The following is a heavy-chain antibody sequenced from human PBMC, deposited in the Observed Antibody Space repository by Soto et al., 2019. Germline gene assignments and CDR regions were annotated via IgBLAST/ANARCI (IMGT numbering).Heavy chain of an antibody. D-gene: IGHD5-18*01. CDR3: ARVSDTAMVMVY. J-gene: IGHJ4*02. CDR2: ISSSSSYI. V-gene: IGHV3-21*01. Sequence: GGSLRLSCAASGFTFSSYSMNWVRQAPGKGLEWVSSISSSSSYIYYADSVKGRFTISRDNAKHSLYLQMNSLRAEYTAVYYCARVSDTAMVMVYWGQGILVTVSS. CDR1: GFTFSSYS.